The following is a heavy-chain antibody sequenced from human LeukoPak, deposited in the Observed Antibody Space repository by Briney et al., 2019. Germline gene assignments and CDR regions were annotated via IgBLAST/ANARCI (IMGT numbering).Heavy chain of an antibody. CDR1: GFPFGSYV. CDR2: INHNAEMI. Sequence: GGSLRLSCAGSGFPFGSYVMSWVRQAPGKGLEWIAYINHNAEMIFYPDFVKGRFIISRDNAKSSVYLQMNALRYEDTGIYYCARDHDWAFHFWGQGTLVTVSS. V-gene: IGHV3-48*03. J-gene: IGHJ4*02. CDR3: ARDHDWAFHF. D-gene: IGHD3-9*01.